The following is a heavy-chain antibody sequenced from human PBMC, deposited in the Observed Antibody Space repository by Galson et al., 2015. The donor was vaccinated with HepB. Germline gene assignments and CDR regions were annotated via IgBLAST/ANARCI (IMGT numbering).Heavy chain of an antibody. CDR3: ARDLRAYCGGDCYSLGLLGY. D-gene: IGHD2-21*02. CDR2: ISSSSSTI. V-gene: IGHV3-48*01. J-gene: IGHJ1*01. Sequence: SLRLSCAASGFTFSSYSMNWVRQAPGKGLEWVSYISSSSSTICYADSVKGRFTISRDNAKNSLYLQMNSLRVEDTAVYYCARDLRAYCGGDCYSLGLLGYWGQGPLVTVSS. CDR1: GFTFSSYS.